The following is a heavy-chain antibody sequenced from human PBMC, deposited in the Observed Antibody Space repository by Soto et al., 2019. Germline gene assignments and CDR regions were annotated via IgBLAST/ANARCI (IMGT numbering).Heavy chain of an antibody. CDR2: IYHSEST. D-gene: IGHD3-3*01. Sequence: ETLSRACSVSFYAISSGYYCAWIRQPPVMGLEWHGSIYHSESTYYNPSLKSRVTISVDTSKNQCSLKLSSVTAADTAVYYCARSETAARMYYDFWSGYPPKNYYYGMDVWGQGTTVTVSS. CDR3: ARSETAARMYYDFWSGYPPKNYYYGMDV. CDR1: FYAISSGYY. J-gene: IGHJ6*02. V-gene: IGHV4-38-2*01.